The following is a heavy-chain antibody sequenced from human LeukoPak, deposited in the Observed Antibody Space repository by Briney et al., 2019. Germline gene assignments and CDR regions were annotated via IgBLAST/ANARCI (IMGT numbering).Heavy chain of an antibody. V-gene: IGHV4-59*01. D-gene: IGHD4-17*01. CDR1: GGSINNYY. J-gene: IGHJ4*02. CDR3: ARGGDYGDLRYFDY. Sequence: PSETLSLTFTVSGGSINNYYWSWIRQPPGKGLERIGYIYYRGSTNYNPSLKSRVTFSVDTSKNQFSLKLNSVTAADTAVYYCARGGDYGDLRYFDYWGQGTLVTVSS. CDR2: IYYRGST.